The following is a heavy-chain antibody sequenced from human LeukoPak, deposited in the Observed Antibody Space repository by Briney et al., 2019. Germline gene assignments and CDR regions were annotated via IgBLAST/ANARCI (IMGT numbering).Heavy chain of an antibody. CDR3: ARQFSSGWLPYYYYGMDV. J-gene: IGHJ6*02. CDR2: IYYSGST. Sequence: SETLSLTCAVYGGSFSSYYWSWIRQPPGKGLEWIGYIYYSGSTNYNPSLKSRVTISVDTSKNQFSLKLSSVTAADTAVYYCARQFSSGWLPYYYYGMDVWGQGTTVTVSS. D-gene: IGHD6-19*01. V-gene: IGHV4-59*08. CDR1: GGSFSSYY.